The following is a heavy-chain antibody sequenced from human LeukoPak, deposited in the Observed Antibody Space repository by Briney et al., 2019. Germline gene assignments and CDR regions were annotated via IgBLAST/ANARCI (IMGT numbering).Heavy chain of an antibody. CDR3: ARDTRLHDYGGIFDP. CDR2: IYTSGST. V-gene: IGHV4-61*02. D-gene: IGHD4-23*01. CDR1: GGSISSGSYY. J-gene: IGHJ5*02. Sequence: PSETLSLTCTVSGGSISSGSYYWSWIRQPAGKGLEWIGRIYTSGSTNYNPSLKSRVTISVDTSKNQFSLKLSSVTAADTAVYYCARDTRLHDYGGIFDPWGQGTLVTVSS.